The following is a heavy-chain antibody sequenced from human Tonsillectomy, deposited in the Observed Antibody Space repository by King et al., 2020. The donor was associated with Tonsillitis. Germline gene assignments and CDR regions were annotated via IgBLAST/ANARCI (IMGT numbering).Heavy chain of an antibody. Sequence: VQLVESGGGVVQPGGSLRLSCAASGFTFRTYGMYWVRQPPGKGLEWVTFIRYDGSNKYYADSVTGRFTVSRENSKNTLFLQMNSLRGEDTSVYYCAKAQGNYVFWSGLDYWGQGALVTVSS. V-gene: IGHV3-30*02. CDR2: IRYDGSNK. D-gene: IGHD3-3*01. CDR1: GFTFRTYG. J-gene: IGHJ4*02. CDR3: AKAQGNYVFWSGLDY.